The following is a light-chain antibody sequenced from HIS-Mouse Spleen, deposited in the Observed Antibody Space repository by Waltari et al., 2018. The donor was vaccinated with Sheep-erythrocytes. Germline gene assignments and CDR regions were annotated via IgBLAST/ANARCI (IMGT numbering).Light chain of an antibody. CDR1: QSVSSY. J-gene: IGKJ2*01. CDR2: DAS. CDR3: QQRSNCYT. V-gene: IGKV3-11*01. Sequence: EIVLTQSPATLSLSPGERATLSCRARQSVSSYIAWYQQRPGQAPRLLIYDASNSATGIPARFSGSGSGTDCTLTISSREPEDFAVYYCQQRSNCYTFGQGTKLEIK.